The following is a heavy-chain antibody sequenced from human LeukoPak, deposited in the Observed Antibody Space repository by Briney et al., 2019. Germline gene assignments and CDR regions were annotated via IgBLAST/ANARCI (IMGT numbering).Heavy chain of an antibody. D-gene: IGHD2-2*01. Sequence: GGSLRLSCAASGFTFSSYSMNWVRQAPGEGLEWVSSISSSGSFIYFADLVKGRFTISRDNARNSLFLQMNSLRAEDTAVYYCARDLRYCSSASCSENGAFDIWGQGTMVTVSS. CDR1: GFTFSSYS. V-gene: IGHV3-21*01. CDR2: ISSSGSFI. CDR3: ARDLRYCSSASCSENGAFDI. J-gene: IGHJ3*02.